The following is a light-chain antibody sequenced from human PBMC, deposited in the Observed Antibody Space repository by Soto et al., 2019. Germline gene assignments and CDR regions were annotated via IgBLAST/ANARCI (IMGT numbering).Light chain of an antibody. J-gene: IGKJ1*01. CDR2: KAS. CDR1: QSISSW. Sequence: DIQMTQSPSTLSASVGDRVTITCRASQSISSWLAWYQQKPGKAPNLLIYKASTLQSGVPSRFSGSGSGTEFTLTISSLQPDDFATYYCQQYNLYSWTFGQGTKVDIK. V-gene: IGKV1-5*03. CDR3: QQYNLYSWT.